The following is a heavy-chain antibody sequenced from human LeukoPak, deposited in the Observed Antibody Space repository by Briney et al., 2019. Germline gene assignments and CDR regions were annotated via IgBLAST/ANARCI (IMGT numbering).Heavy chain of an antibody. Sequence: GGSLRLSCAASGFTFSSYAMSWVRQAPGKGLEWVSAISGSGGSTYYADSVKGRFTISRDNAKNSLYLQMNSLRAEDTAVYYCARGTYGGSSFDYWGQGTLVTVSS. V-gene: IGHV3-23*01. CDR2: ISGSGGST. D-gene: IGHD3-16*01. CDR3: ARGTYGGSSFDY. CDR1: GFTFSSYA. J-gene: IGHJ4*02.